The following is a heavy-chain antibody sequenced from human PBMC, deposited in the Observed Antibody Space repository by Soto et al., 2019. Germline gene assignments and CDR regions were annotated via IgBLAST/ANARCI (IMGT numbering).Heavy chain of an antibody. CDR2: IWYDGSQK. CDR3: ARGGIVVLPAAVLAY. J-gene: IGHJ4*02. D-gene: IGHD2-2*01. V-gene: IGHV3-33*01. CDR1: GFTFSSYD. Sequence: GGSLRLSCAASGFTFSSYDMHWVRQAPGKGLEWVAVIWYDGSQKYYADSVKGRFTISRDNSKNTLYLQMNSLRAEDTAVYYCARGGIVVLPAAVLAYWGQGTQVTVSS.